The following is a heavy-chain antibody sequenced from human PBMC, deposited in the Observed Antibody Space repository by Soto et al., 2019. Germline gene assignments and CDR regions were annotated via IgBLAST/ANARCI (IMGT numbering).Heavy chain of an antibody. D-gene: IGHD3-10*01. CDR1: GFTVSSNY. CDR2: IYSGGST. CDR3: ARHITMDPLLVY. Sequence: EVQLVESGGDLIQPGGSLRLSCAASGFTVSSNYMSWVRQAPGKGLEWVSVIYSGGSTYYADSVKGRFTISRDNSKNTLYLQMNRLRAEDTAVYYCARHITMDPLLVYWGQGTLVTVSS. J-gene: IGHJ4*02. V-gene: IGHV3-53*01.